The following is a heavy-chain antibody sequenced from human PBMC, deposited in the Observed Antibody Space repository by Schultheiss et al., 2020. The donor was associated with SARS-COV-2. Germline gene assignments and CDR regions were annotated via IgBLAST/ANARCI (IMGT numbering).Heavy chain of an antibody. CDR2: IDSDGTST. J-gene: IGHJ4*02. CDR3: ARVSHSSGWYGY. CDR1: GFTFSSYA. V-gene: IGHV3-74*01. Sequence: GESLKISCAASGFTFSSYAMSWVRQAPGKGLEWVSRIDSDGTSTSYADSVKGRFTISRDNAKNTLYLQMNSLRAEDTAVYYCARVSHSSGWYGYWGQGTLVTVSS. D-gene: IGHD6-19*01.